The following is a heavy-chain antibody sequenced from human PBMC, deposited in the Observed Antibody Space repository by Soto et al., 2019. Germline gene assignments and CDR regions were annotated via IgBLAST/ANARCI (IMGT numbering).Heavy chain of an antibody. CDR2: IWYDGSKE. CDR1: GFTFRDYA. V-gene: IGHV3-33*03. Sequence: QVHLVESGGGVVQPGKSLRLSCAASGFTFRDYAMHWVRQAPGKGLERVAVIWYDGSKEDYVDSVKGRFSISRDNSKNTLYSEMNGLSVEDTAVYYSAKERRGWYDETWGQGTLVTVSS. J-gene: IGHJ4*02. CDR3: AKERRGWYDET. D-gene: IGHD6-19*01.